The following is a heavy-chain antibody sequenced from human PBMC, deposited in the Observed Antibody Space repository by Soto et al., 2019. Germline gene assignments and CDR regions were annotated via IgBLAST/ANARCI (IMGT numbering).Heavy chain of an antibody. CDR1: GYTFTGYC. D-gene: IGHD3-10*01. Sequence: SVKVSCKASGYTFTGYCMHWVRQAPGQGLEWMGGIIPIFGTANYAQKFQGRVTITADESTSTAYMELSSLRSEDTAVYYCARDRAGWFGEPRGGKRGTQYYYYYGMDVWGQGTTVTVSS. J-gene: IGHJ6*02. V-gene: IGHV1-69*13. CDR2: IIPIFGTA. CDR3: ARDRAGWFGEPRGGKRGTQYYYYYGMDV.